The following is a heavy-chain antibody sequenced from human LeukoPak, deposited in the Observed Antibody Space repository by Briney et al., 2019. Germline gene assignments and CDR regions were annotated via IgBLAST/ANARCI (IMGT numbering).Heavy chain of an antibody. D-gene: IGHD2-2*01. CDR3: AREYCSSTSCYRRYYYYYYGMDV. CDR2: INPNSGGT. J-gene: IGHJ6*02. Sequence: ASVKVSCEASGYTFTGYYMHWVRQAPGQGLEWMGWINPNSGGTNYAQKFQGRVTMTRDTSISTAYMELSRLRSDDTAVYYCAREYCSSTSCYRRYYYYYYGMDVWGQGTTVTVSS. CDR1: GYTFTGYY. V-gene: IGHV1-2*02.